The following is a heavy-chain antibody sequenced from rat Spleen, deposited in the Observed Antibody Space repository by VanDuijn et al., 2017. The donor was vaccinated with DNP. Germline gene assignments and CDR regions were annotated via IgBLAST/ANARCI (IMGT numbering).Heavy chain of an antibody. J-gene: IGHJ3*01. CDR2: ISPDGGHT. V-gene: IGHV5-25*01. Sequence: EVQLVGSGGGLVQSGRSLKLSCAGSGFTFSDYYMAWVRQAPTKGLDWVASISPDGGHTYYRDSVKGRFTISRDNAKNTLNLQMNSLRSEDTATYYCARSAAGIAYWGQGTLVTVSS. CDR1: GFTFSDYY. D-gene: IGHD1-2*01. CDR3: ARSAAGIAY.